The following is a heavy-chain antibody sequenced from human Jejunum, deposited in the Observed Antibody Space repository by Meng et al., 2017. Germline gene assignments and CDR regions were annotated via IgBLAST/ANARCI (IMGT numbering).Heavy chain of an antibody. CDR2: INPNGGGT. CDR1: GYTFTDYY. D-gene: IGHD2-2*03. V-gene: IGHV1-2*02. J-gene: IGHJ4*02. Sequence: ASVKVSCKTSGYTFTDYYIHWVRQAPGQGLEWLGWINPNGGGTGYAQKFHGRVTMTRDTSITTAYMDLNGLRSDDSAMYYCAREIITAIGYSTEYFFDSWGQGTLVTVSS. CDR3: AREIITAIGYSTEYFFDS.